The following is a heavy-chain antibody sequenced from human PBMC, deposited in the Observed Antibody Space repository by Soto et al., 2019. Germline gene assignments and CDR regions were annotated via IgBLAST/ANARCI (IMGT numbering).Heavy chain of an antibody. Sequence: PSETLSLTCAVYGGSFSGYYWSWIRQPPGKGLEWIGEINHSGSTNYNPSLKSRVTISVDTSKNQFSLKLSSVTAADTAVYYCARRRSPRFLEWLFHFDYWGQGTLVTVSS. CDR1: GGSFSGYY. CDR2: INHSGST. V-gene: IGHV4-34*01. CDR3: ARRRSPRFLEWLFHFDY. J-gene: IGHJ4*02. D-gene: IGHD3-3*01.